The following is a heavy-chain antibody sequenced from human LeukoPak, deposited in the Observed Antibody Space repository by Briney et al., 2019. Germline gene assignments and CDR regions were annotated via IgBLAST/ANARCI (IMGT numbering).Heavy chain of an antibody. D-gene: IGHD5-12*01. CDR1: GFTFSSYS. CDR3: ARATRGGYDGYFDY. Sequence: PGGSLRLSCAASGFTFSSYSMNWVRQAPGKGLEWVSFISTSSSYIYYADSMKGRFTISGDNAKNSLYLQINSLRAEDTAVYYCARATRGGYDGYFDYWGQGTLVTVSS. CDR2: ISTSSSYI. J-gene: IGHJ4*02. V-gene: IGHV3-21*01.